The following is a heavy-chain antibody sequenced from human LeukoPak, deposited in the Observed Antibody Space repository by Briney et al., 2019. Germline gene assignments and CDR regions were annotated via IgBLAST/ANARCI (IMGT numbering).Heavy chain of an antibody. CDR3: ASMVYDSSGYYYWSAFDI. D-gene: IGHD3-22*01. CDR1: GGSLSSYY. CDR2: IYTSGST. V-gene: IGHV4-4*07. Sequence: PSETLSLTCTVSGGSLSSYYWSWIRQPAGKGLEWIGRIYTSGSTNYNPSLKSRVTMSVDTSKNQFSLKLSSVTAADTAVYYCASMVYDSSGYYYWSAFDIWGQGTMVTVSS. J-gene: IGHJ3*02.